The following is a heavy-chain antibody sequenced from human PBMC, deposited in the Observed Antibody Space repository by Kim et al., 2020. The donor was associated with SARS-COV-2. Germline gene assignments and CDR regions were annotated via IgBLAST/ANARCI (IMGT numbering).Heavy chain of an antibody. CDR3: ATTTAYSSSASFDP. J-gene: IGHJ5*02. V-gene: IGHV1-24*01. Sequence: APKFQGRVTVNEDTSTATAYMGLSSLRSEDTAVYYCATTTAYSSSASFDPWGQGTLVTVSS. D-gene: IGHD6-6*01.